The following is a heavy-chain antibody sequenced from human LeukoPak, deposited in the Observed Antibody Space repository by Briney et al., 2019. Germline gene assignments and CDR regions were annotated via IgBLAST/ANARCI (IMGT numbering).Heavy chain of an antibody. CDR2: IYSGGNT. Sequence: GGSLRLSCAASGFTVSSNYMNWVRQAPGKGLEWVSVIYSGGNTYHADSVKGRFTISRDSSKNTLYLQMNSLRAEDTAVYYCVRNDDRPDNGLDYWGQGTLVTVSS. CDR1: GFTVSSNY. D-gene: IGHD3-22*01. CDR3: VRNDDRPDNGLDY. J-gene: IGHJ4*02. V-gene: IGHV3-66*01.